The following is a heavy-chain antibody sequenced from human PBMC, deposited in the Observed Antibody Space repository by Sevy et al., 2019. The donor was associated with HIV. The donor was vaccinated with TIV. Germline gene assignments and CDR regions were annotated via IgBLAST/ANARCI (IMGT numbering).Heavy chain of an antibody. D-gene: IGHD3-10*01. Sequence: GGSLRLSCAASGFTFSSYWMTWVRQAPGKGLEWVANMRQDGSEKYYVDSVKGRFTISRDNAKNSLYLQMNSLRAEDTVVYYCAGGIYGSGSRLGLGYWGQGTLVTVSS. J-gene: IGHJ4*02. V-gene: IGHV3-7*01. CDR3: AGGIYGSGSRLGLGY. CDR2: MRQDGSEK. CDR1: GFTFSSYW.